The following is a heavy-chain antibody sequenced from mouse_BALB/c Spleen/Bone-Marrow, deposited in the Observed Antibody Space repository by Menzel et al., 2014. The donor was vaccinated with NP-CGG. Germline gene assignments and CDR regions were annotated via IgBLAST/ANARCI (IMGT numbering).Heavy chain of an antibody. CDR1: GYAFSSYW. J-gene: IGHJ4*01. V-gene: IGHV1-80*01. CDR2: IYPGDGDT. CDR3: ARWITTVVAPYVMDY. Sequence: QVHVKQSGAELVRPGSSVKISCKASGYAFSSYWMNWVKQRPGQGLEWIGQIYPGDGDTNYNGKFKGKATLTADKSSSTAYMRLSSLTSEDSAVYFCARWITTVVAPYVMDYWGQGTSVTVSS. D-gene: IGHD1-1*01.